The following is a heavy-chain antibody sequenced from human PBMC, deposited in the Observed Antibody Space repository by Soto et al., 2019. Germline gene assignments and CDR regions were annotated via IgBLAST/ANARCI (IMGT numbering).Heavy chain of an antibody. D-gene: IGHD3-10*01. CDR2: IKQDGSEK. CDR1: GFTFSSYW. CDR3: ARSIYGSGSYYEFYYYYGMDV. J-gene: IGHJ6*02. Sequence: PGGSLRLSCAASGFTFSSYWMSWVRQAPGKGLEWVANIKQDGSEKYYVDSVKGRFTISRDNAKNSLYLQMNSLRAEDTAVYYCARSIYGSGSYYEFYYYYGMDVWRQGTTVTVSS. V-gene: IGHV3-7*01.